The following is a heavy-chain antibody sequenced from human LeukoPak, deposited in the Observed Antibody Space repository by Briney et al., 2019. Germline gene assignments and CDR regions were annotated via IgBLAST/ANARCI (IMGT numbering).Heavy chain of an antibody. Sequence: NPSETLSLTCTVSGGSISSGSYYWSWIRQPAGKGLEWIGRIYTSGSTNYNPSLKSRVTISVDTSKNQFSLKLSSVTAADTAVYYCAREGYGSGSYYGYWGQGTLVTVSS. J-gene: IGHJ4*02. CDR2: IYTSGST. D-gene: IGHD3-10*01. V-gene: IGHV4-61*02. CDR3: AREGYGSGSYYGY. CDR1: GGSISSGSYY.